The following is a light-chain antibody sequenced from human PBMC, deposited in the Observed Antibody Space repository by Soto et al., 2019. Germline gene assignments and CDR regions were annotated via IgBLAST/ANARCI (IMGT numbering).Light chain of an antibody. CDR3: QQRSNWPLT. CDR2: GAS. V-gene: IGKV3-11*01. J-gene: IGKJ4*01. CDR1: QSVSSK. Sequence: EIVLTQSPGTLSLSPGERATLSCRASQSVSSKLAWYQQKPGQAPRLLIYGASTRATGIPARFSGSGSGTDFTLTISSLEPEDFAVYYCQQRSNWPLTFGGGTKVDIK.